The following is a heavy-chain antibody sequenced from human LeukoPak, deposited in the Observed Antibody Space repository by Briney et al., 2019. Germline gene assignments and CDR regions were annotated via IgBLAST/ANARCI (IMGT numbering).Heavy chain of an antibody. D-gene: IGHD5-12*01. CDR1: GFTFSDHY. J-gene: IGHJ4*02. V-gene: IGHV3-72*01. CDR3: ARGNSGHDY. CDR2: IRNKANSYTT. Sequence: GGSLRLSCAASGFTFSDHYMGWVRQAPGKGLEWVGRIRNKANSYTTEYAASVKGRFTISRDDSKNSLYLQMNSLKTDDTAVYYCARGNSGHDYWGQGTLVTVSS.